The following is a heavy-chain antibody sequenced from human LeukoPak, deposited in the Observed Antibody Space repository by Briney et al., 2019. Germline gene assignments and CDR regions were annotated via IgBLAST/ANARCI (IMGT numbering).Heavy chain of an antibody. CDR2: IYYSGST. CDR1: GGSISSSSYY. Sequence: SETLSLTCTVSGGSISSSSYYWGWIRQPPGKGLEWIGSIYYSGSTYYNPSLKSRVTISVDTSKNQFSLKLSSVTAADTAVYYCAREEGSSWCIDYWGQGTLVTVSS. J-gene: IGHJ4*02. V-gene: IGHV4-39*07. CDR3: AREEGSSWCIDY. D-gene: IGHD6-13*01.